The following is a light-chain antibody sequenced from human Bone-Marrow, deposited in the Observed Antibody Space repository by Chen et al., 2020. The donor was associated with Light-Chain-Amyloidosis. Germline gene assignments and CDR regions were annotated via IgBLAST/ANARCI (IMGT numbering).Light chain of an antibody. V-gene: IGLV3-21*02. CDR2: DDS. Sequence: SYVLTQPSSVSVASGQTATIACGGNNIGSTSVHWYQQTPGQAPLLVVYDDSDRPSVIPERLSGTNSGNTATLTISRVEAGDEADYYCQVWDRSSDRPVFGGGTKLTVL. J-gene: IGLJ3*02. CDR1: NIGSTS. CDR3: QVWDRSSDRPV.